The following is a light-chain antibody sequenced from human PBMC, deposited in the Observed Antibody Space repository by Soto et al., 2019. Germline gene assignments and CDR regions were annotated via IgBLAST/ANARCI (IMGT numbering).Light chain of an antibody. Sequence: IVLTQSPGTLSLSPGERATLSCRASQSVSNNYLAWYQQKPGQAPRLLIYGASSRATGIPDRFAGSGSGTDFILTISRLEPEDFAVYYCQHYDTLSFGQGTRLEIK. V-gene: IGKV3-20*01. CDR1: QSVSNNY. J-gene: IGKJ5*01. CDR2: GAS. CDR3: QHYDTLS.